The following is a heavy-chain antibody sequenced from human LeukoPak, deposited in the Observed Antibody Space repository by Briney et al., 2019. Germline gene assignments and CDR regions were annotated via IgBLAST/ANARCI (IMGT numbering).Heavy chain of an antibody. CDR1: GCSISSHY. D-gene: IGHD3-3*01. CDR2: IYYSGST. J-gene: IGHJ5*02. Sequence: SETLTLTCTVSGCSISSHYWSWIRQPPGKGLEWVGDIYYSGSTNYNPSLKSRVPISVDTYKTQFSLKLSSVTAADTAVYYCARVLYDFWSGYYPFNWFDPWGQGTLVTVSS. V-gene: IGHV4-59*11. CDR3: ARVLYDFWSGYYPFNWFDP.